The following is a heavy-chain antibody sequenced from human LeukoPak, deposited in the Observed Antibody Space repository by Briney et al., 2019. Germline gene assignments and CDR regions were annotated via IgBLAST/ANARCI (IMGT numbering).Heavy chain of an antibody. Sequence: GASVKVPCKASGYTFTGYYMHWVRQAPGQGLEWMGWINPNSGGTNYAQKFQGRVTMTRDTSISTAYMELSRLRSDDTAVYYCARAPGTGIRFLTRYYFDYWGQGTLVTVSS. CDR2: INPNSGGT. V-gene: IGHV1-2*02. D-gene: IGHD3-3*01. CDR1: GYTFTGYY. J-gene: IGHJ4*02. CDR3: ARAPGTGIRFLTRYYFDY.